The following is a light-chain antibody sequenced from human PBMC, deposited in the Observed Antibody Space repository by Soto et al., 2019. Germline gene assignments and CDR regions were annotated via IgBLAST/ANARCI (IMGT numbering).Light chain of an antibody. J-gene: IGKJ2*01. CDR2: PIS. V-gene: IGKV1-39*01. CDR3: QQSYITPYT. Sequence: IQMSQSPSSLSASVGDRVTITCRASQRIGPYLNWYQQRPGKAPRLLIRPISSLQRGVPSRLSGSGSGTNFTLTITGLQPEDFATYYRQQSYITPYTFGQGTKLEIK. CDR1: QRIGPY.